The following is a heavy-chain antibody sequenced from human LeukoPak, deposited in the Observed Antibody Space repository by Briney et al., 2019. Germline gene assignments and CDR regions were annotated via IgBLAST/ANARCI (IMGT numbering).Heavy chain of an antibody. CDR3: AASGIAGATRFYFDF. J-gene: IGHJ4*02. CDR2: IYSSGTT. D-gene: IGHD1-26*01. CDR1: RDSISSYY. V-gene: IGHV4-4*07. Sequence: PSETLSLTCTVSRDSISSYYWSWIRQPAGKGLDWIGRIYSSGTTIYNPSLKRRVTMSVDTSKNQSSLNLNSVTAADTAVYYCAASGIAGATRFYFDFWGQGILVTVSS.